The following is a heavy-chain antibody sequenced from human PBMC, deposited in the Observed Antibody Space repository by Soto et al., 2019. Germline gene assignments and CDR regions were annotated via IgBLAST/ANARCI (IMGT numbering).Heavy chain of an antibody. J-gene: IGHJ4*02. CDR1: GFTFSMHW. Sequence: HPGGSLRLSCEASGFTFSMHWMSLVRQAPGKGLEWVANIKQDGGEKYYVGSVKGRFPISRDNAKNSLYLQMNSLRAEDTAVYYCVREGPLGYWGQGTLVTVSS. V-gene: IGHV3-7*01. CDR2: IKQDGGEK. D-gene: IGHD6-6*01. CDR3: VREGPLGY.